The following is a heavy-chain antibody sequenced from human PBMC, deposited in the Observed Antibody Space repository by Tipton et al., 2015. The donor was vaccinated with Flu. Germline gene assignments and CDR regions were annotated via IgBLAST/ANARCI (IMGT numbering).Heavy chain of an antibody. D-gene: IGHD4-11*01. V-gene: IGHV4-59*08. CDR3: ARRDFSNYVSDPKNWFDS. Sequence: GLVKPSETLSLTCTVSGDSLRSYYWSWIRQSPGKGLEWIGQVFYSGTTNYNPSLKSRVTISVDTSKSQFSLEMRSVTAADVAVYYCARRDFSNYVSDPKNWFDSWGQGTLVTVSS. J-gene: IGHJ5*01. CDR2: VFYSGTT. CDR1: GDSLRSYY.